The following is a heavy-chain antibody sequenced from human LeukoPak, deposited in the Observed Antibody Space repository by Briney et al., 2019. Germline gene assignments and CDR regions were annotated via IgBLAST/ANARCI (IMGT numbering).Heavy chain of an antibody. V-gene: IGHV3-30*18. CDR1: GFTFSFSG. D-gene: IGHD6-13*01. CDR3: AKDRSTTWSFDY. CDR2: ISDDGSRK. J-gene: IGHJ4*02. Sequence: GGSLRLSCAASGFTFSFSGMYWVRQAPGKGLEWVAFISDDGSRKYYAGSAKGRFTMSRDNSKSTLFLQMNSLRTEDTAVYYCAKDRSTTWSFDYWGQGTLVTVSS.